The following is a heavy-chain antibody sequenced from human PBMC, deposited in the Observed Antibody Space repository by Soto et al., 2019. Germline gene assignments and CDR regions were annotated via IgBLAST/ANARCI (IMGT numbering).Heavy chain of an antibody. V-gene: IGHV4-31*03. Sequence: QVQLQESGPGLVKPSQTLSLTCTVSGGSISSGGYYWSWISQHPGKGLEWIGYIYYSGSTYYTPSLQVRVTISVDTSKKQFSLKLSSVTAADTDVYYCARGGRRSPGMDVLGQGTTVTVS. J-gene: IGHJ6*02. CDR1: GGSISSGGYY. CDR2: IYYSGST. CDR3: ARGGRRSPGMDV.